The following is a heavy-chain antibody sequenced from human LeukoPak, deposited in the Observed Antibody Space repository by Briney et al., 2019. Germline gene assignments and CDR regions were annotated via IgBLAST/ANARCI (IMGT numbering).Heavy chain of an antibody. J-gene: IGHJ4*02. CDR1: GFTFSSYA. V-gene: IGHV3-23*01. Sequence: SGGSLRLSCAASGFTFSSYAMNWVRLAPGKGLEWVSAITDNGNTTYYADSVKGRFTISRDNSKNTLYLQMNSLRAEDTAVYFCAKSSSSWSYYFNYWGQGTLVTVSS. D-gene: IGHD6-13*01. CDR2: ITDNGNTT. CDR3: AKSSSSWSYYFNY.